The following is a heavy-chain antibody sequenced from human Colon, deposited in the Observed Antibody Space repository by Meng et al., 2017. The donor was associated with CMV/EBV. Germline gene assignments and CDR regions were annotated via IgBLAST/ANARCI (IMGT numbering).Heavy chain of an antibody. Sequence: SCKASGYTFISYGFNWVRQAPGEGLEWVSSISDSSGSIYYADSVKGRFTISRDNSKNTLYLQMNNLRAEDTAIYYCAKGGMIFGVVIPHPWFDPWGQGTLVTVSS. CDR1: GYTFISYG. V-gene: IGHV3-23*01. J-gene: IGHJ5*02. CDR2: ISDSSGSI. D-gene: IGHD3-3*01. CDR3: AKGGMIFGVVIPHPWFDP.